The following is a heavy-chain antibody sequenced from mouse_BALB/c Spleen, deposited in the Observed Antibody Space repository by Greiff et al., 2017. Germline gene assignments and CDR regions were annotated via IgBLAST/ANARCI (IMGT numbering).Heavy chain of an antibody. Sequence: EVQLQESGPELVKPGASVKISCKASGYTFTDYNMDWVKQSHGKSLEWIGDINPNNGGTIYNQKFKGKATLTVDKSSSTAYMELRSLTSEDTAVYYCARVGRWNYFDYWGQGTTLTVSA. V-gene: IGHV1-18*01. J-gene: IGHJ2*01. CDR2: INPNNGGT. D-gene: IGHD4-1*01. CDR3: ARVGRWNYFDY. CDR1: GYTFTDYN.